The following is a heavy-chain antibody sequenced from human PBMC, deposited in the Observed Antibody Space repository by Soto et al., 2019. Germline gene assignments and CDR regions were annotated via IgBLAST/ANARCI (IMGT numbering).Heavy chain of an antibody. D-gene: IGHD2-21*01. V-gene: IGHV1-69*13. CDR2: NIPIFGTA. CDR1: GGTFSNFV. Sequence: SVKVSCKASGGTFSNFVISWVRQAPGQGLEWMGGNIPIFGTANYAQKFQGRVTIIADESTGTTYMELTSLRSEDTAVYYCAREPILVGEKTYENYFDYWGQGTLVTVS. J-gene: IGHJ4*02. CDR3: AREPILVGEKTYENYFDY.